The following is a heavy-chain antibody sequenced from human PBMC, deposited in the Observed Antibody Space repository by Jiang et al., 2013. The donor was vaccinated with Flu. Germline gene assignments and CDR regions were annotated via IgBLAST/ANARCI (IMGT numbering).Heavy chain of an antibody. J-gene: IGHJ3*02. CDR2: IYSSGST. CDR1: GGSVSSGTYY. CDR3: ARERPNYDFWTI. V-gene: IGHV4-61*03. Sequence: SGSGLVKPSETLSLTCTVSGGSVSSGTYYWTWIRQPPGKGLEWIGYIYSSGSTDYNPSLKSRVTISLDTSKNHFSLKMSSVTAADTAVYYCARERPNYDFWTIWGQGTMVTVSS. D-gene: IGHD3-3*01.